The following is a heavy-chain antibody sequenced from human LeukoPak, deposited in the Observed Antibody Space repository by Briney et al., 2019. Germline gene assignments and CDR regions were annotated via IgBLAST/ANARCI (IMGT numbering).Heavy chain of an antibody. CDR2: ISGGGGST. CDR3: AKDLAHYDSSGYYPKPVL. Sequence: GGSLRLSCAASGFTFSSYAMSWVRQAPGKGLEWVSAISGGGGSTYYADSVKGRFTISRDNSKNTLYLQMNSLRAEDTAVYYCAKDLAHYDSSGYYPKPVLWGQGTLVTVSS. CDR1: GFTFSSYA. D-gene: IGHD3-22*01. V-gene: IGHV3-23*01. J-gene: IGHJ4*02.